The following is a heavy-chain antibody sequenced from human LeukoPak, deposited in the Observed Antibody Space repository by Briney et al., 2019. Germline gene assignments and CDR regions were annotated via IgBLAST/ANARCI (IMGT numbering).Heavy chain of an antibody. Sequence: PGGSLRLSCAASGCTFSSYVMHWVRQAPGKGLDGVAVISYDGSNKYYADSVKGRFTISRDNSKNTLYLQMNSLRAEDTAVYYCAKSRGTMYYFDYWGQGALVTVSS. D-gene: IGHD1-7*01. CDR2: ISYDGSNK. V-gene: IGHV3-30*18. CDR1: GCTFSSYV. J-gene: IGHJ4*02. CDR3: AKSRGTMYYFDY.